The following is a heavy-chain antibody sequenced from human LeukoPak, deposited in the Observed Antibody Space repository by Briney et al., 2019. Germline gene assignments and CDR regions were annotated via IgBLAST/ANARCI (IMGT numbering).Heavy chain of an antibody. D-gene: IGHD3-3*01. CDR3: AKAQIFGVVIIPGGFDY. CDR1: GFTFSCYA. V-gene: IGHV3-23*01. Sequence: GGSLRLSCAASGFTFSCYAMSWVRQAPGKGLEWVSAISGSGGSTYYADSVKGRFTISRDNSKNTLYLQMNRLRAEDTAVYYCAKAQIFGVVIIPGGFDYWGQGTLVTVSS. CDR2: ISGSGGST. J-gene: IGHJ4*02.